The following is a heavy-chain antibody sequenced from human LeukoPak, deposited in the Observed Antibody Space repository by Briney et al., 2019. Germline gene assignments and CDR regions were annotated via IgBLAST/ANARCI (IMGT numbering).Heavy chain of an antibody. J-gene: IGHJ6*03. CDR3: ARDRQQLVFYYYYMDV. D-gene: IGHD6-13*01. CDR1: GCTFTGYY. Sequence: ASVKVSCKASGCTFTGYYMHWVRQAPGQGLEWMGRINPNSGGTNYAQKFQGRVTMTRDTSISTAYMELSRLRSDDTAVYYCARDRQQLVFYYYYMDVWGKGTTVTVSS. CDR2: INPNSGGT. V-gene: IGHV1-2*06.